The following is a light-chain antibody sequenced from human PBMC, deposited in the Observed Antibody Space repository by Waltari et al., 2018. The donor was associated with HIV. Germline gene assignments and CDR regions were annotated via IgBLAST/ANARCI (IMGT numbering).Light chain of an antibody. J-gene: IGLJ3*02. Sequence: QSVLTQPPSVSGLPGQKVTISCSGSNSDIGVNTVNWYQQFPGRAPKLVAYRSHQRPSGVPDRFSGSKSGTSASLAINGVQAEDEATYFCSAWDDTLHVVFGGGTKLPVL. V-gene: IGLV1-44*01. CDR3: SAWDDTLHVV. CDR2: RSH. CDR1: NSDIGVNT.